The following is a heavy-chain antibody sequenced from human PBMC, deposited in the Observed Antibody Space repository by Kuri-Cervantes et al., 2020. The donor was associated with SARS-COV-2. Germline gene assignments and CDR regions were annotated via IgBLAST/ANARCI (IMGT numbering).Heavy chain of an antibody. J-gene: IGHJ6*02. CDR2: ISAYNGNT. CDR3: ARGRQGGRIRITIFGVASYGMDV. V-gene: IGHV1-18*04. Sequence: ASVKVSCKASGYTFTSYGISWVRQAPGQGLEWMGWISAYNGNTNYAQKLQGRVTMTTDTSTSTAYMELRSLRSDDTAVYHCARGRQGGRIRITIFGVASYGMDVWGQGTTVTVSS. D-gene: IGHD3-3*01. CDR1: GYTFTSYG.